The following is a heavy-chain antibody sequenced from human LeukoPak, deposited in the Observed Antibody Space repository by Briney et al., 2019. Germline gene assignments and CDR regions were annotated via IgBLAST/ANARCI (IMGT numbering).Heavy chain of an antibody. V-gene: IGHV3-33*01. J-gene: IGHJ2*01. Sequence: QTGGSLRLSCAASGFTFSSYGMHWVRQAPGKGLEWVAVIWYDGSNKYYADSVKGRFTISRDNSKNTLYLQMNSLRAEDTAVYYCARALGGWYWYFDLWGRGTLVTVSS. D-gene: IGHD6-19*01. CDR3: ARALGGWYWYFDL. CDR2: IWYDGSNK. CDR1: GFTFSSYG.